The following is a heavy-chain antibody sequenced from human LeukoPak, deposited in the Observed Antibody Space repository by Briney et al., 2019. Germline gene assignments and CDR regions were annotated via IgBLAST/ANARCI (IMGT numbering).Heavy chain of an antibody. CDR2: ISGSGGST. J-gene: IGHJ5*02. CDR1: GFTFSSYA. V-gene: IGHV3-23*01. CDR3: AKDRPGHSYGYR. D-gene: IGHD5-18*01. Sequence: GGSLRLSCAASGFTFSSYAMSWVRQAPGKGLEWVSAISGSGGSTYYADSVKGRSTISRANSKNTPSLQRNSLRAETTAFYYVAKDRPGHSYGYRWGQGSLVTVPS.